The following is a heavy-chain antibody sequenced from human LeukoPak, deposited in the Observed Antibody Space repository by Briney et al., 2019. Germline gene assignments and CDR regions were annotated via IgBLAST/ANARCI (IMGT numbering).Heavy chain of an antibody. CDR2: ISYDGSNK. Sequence: PGGSLRLSCAASGFTFSSYAMHWVRQAPGKGLEWVAVISYDGSNKYYADSVKGRFTISRDNSKNTLYLQMNGLRAEDTAVYYCARDFYVVVVPAAISRLYYYYYGMDVWGQGTTVTVSS. J-gene: IGHJ6*02. CDR1: GFTFSSYA. D-gene: IGHD2-2*02. V-gene: IGHV3-30-3*01. CDR3: ARDFYVVVVPAAISRLYYYYYGMDV.